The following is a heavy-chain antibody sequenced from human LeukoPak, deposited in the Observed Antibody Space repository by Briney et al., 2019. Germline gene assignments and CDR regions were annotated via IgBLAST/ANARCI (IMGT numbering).Heavy chain of an antibody. Sequence: SQTLSLTCTVSGGSISSGSYYWGWIRQPPGKGLEWIGSIYYSGSTYYNPSLKSRVTISVDTSKNQFSLKLSSVTAADTAVYYCASQDGVEVIIPGWFDPWGQGTLVTVSS. D-gene: IGHD3-3*01. CDR3: ASQDGVEVIIPGWFDP. CDR1: GGSISSGSYY. CDR2: IYYSGST. J-gene: IGHJ5*02. V-gene: IGHV4-39*01.